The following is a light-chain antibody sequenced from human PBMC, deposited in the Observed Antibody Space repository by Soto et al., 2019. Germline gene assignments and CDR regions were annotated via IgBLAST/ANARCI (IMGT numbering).Light chain of an antibody. CDR2: KAS. V-gene: IGKV1-5*03. CDR1: QTISSW. J-gene: IGKJ5*01. CDR3: QQYYSTPIT. Sequence: DIQMTQSPSTLSASVGDRVTITCRASQTISSWLAWYQQKPGKAPKLLIYKASTLKSGVPSRFSGSESWTEFTLTISSLQAEDVAVYYCQQYYSTPITFGQGTRLEIK.